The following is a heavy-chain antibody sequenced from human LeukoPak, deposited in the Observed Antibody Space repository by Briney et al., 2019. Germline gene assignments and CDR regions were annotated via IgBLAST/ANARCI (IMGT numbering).Heavy chain of an antibody. V-gene: IGHV1-69*05. CDR1: GATFSSSA. CDR3: ARDDASATMGFDS. J-gene: IGHJ5*01. CDR2: AIPILGST. D-gene: IGHD1-26*01. Sequence: ASVKVSCKASGATFSSSAISWVRQAPGQGLEWVGGAIPILGSTKYAQKFQDRVSITTDESTSTAYMELSSLRSVDTAVYYCARDDASATMGFDSWGQGTLVTVSS.